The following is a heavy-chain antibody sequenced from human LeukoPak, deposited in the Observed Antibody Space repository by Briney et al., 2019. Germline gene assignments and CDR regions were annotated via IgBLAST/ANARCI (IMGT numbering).Heavy chain of an antibody. CDR1: GFRFGDYA. D-gene: IGHD6-19*01. Sequence: GGSLRLSCTASGFRFGDYAMSWFRQAPGKGLEWVGFIRNKAYGGTTDYAASVKGRFTISRDDSKSIAYLQMNSLNTEDTAMYYCGGGYNSGWYFDSWGQGTLVIVSS. J-gene: IGHJ4*02. CDR2: IRNKAYGGTT. CDR3: GGGYNSGWYFDS. V-gene: IGHV3-49*03.